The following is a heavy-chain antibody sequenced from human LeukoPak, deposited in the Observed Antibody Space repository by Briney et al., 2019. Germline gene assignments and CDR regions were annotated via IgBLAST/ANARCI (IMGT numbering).Heavy chain of an antibody. CDR3: AADWVAAAGALRYYYYMDV. J-gene: IGHJ6*03. V-gene: IGHV1-58*02. CDR2: IVVGSGNT. Sequence: SVKVSFKASGFTFTSSAMQWVRQARGQRLAWIGWIVVGSGNTNYAQKFQERVTITRDMSTSTAYMELSSLRSEDTAVYYCAADWVAAAGALRYYYYMDVWGKGTTVTVSS. CDR1: GFTFTSSA. D-gene: IGHD6-13*01.